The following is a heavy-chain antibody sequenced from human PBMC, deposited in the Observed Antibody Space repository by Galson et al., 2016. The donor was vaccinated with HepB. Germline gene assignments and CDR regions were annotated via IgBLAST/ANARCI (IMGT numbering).Heavy chain of an antibody. J-gene: IGHJ5*02. CDR1: GFSFTSHW. V-gene: IGHV5-51*01. D-gene: IGHD3-16*01. CDR3: ARRLRGGYAPWFDP. CDR2: VYPGDSGV. Sequence: QSGAEVTKPGESLKISCKGSGFSFTSHWIGWIRQVPGKGLEFMGIVYPGDSGVRYSPSFQGQVIISADKSTDTAYLQWSSLKASDTAIYYCARRLRGGYAPWFDPWGQGTLVTVSS.